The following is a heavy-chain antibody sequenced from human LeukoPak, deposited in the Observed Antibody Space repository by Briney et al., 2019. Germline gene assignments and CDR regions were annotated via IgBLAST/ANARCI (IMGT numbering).Heavy chain of an antibody. CDR1: GGSFSGYY. J-gene: IGHJ6*03. CDR2: INHSGST. D-gene: IGHD5-12*01. Sequence: PSETLSLTCAVYGGSFSGYYWSWIRQPPGKGLEWIGEINHSGSTNYNPSLKSRVTISVDTSKNQFSLKLSSVTAADTAVYYCARARRGYSGYDYSSYYYYYMDVWGKGTTVIVSS. V-gene: IGHV4-34*01. CDR3: ARARRGYSGYDYSSYYYYYMDV.